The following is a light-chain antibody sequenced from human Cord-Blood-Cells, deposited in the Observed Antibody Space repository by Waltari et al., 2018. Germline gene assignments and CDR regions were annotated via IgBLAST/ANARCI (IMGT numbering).Light chain of an antibody. CDR3: SSYAGSNNYVV. CDR2: EVS. Sequence: QSALTQPPSASGSPGQSVTISCTGTSSDVGGYNYVSWYQQHPGNAPTLLIYEVSKRPSGVPDRFSGSKSGNTASLTVSGLQAEDEADYYCSSYAGSNNYVVFGGGTKLTVL. V-gene: IGLV2-8*01. J-gene: IGLJ2*01. CDR1: SSDVGGYNY.